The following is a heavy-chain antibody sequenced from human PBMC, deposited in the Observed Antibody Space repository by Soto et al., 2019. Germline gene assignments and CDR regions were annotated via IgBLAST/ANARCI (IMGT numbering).Heavy chain of an antibody. CDR1: GFTFSSYW. CDR3: ARVVFSGYRDYVWAFDY. CDR2: IKQDGSEK. D-gene: IGHD3-16*01. Sequence: GGSLRLSCAASGFTFSSYWMSWVRQAPGKGLEWVANIKQDGSEKYYVDSVKGRFTISRDNAKNSLYLQMNSLRAEDTAVYYCARVVFSGYRDYVWAFDYWGQGTLVTVSS. J-gene: IGHJ4*02. V-gene: IGHV3-7*04.